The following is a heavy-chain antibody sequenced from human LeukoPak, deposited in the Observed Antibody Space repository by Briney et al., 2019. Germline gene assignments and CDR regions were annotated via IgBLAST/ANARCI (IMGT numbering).Heavy chain of an antibody. CDR2: IYYTGST. CDR3: ARVEGYYGSGSYYNEGYYYGMDV. D-gene: IGHD3-10*01. Sequence: SETLSLTCTVSGDSISSYYWSWIRQPPGKGLEWIGYIYYTGSTNYNPSLKSRVTISVDTSKNQFSLKLSSVTAADTAVYYCARVEGYYGSGSYYNEGYYYGMDVWGQGTTVTVSS. V-gene: IGHV4-59*01. CDR1: GDSISSYY. J-gene: IGHJ6*02.